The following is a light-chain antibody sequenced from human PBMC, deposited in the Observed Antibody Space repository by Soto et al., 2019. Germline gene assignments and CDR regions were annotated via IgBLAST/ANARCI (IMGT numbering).Light chain of an antibody. CDR3: QQYYSTPVT. V-gene: IGKV4-1*01. CDR1: QSVLYSSNNKNY. Sequence: DIVMTQSPDSLAVSLGERATINCKSSQSVLYSSNNKNYLAWYQQKPGQPPKLLIYWASTRESGVPDRFSGSGSGTDFTLTISSLQAEDVAVYYCQQYYSTPVTFGGVTKVEIK. CDR2: WAS. J-gene: IGKJ4*01.